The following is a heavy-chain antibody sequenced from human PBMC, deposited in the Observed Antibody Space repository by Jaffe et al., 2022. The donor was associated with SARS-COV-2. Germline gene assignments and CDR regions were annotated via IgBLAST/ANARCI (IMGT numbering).Heavy chain of an antibody. CDR2: ITGSGDNT. V-gene: IGHV3-23*04. J-gene: IGHJ6*03. D-gene: IGHD1-26*01. CDR3: VNHKWVSPYYYYYMGV. CDR1: GFTFSADA. Sequence: EEQLVESGGGLVQPGGSLRLSCAASGFTFSADAMSWVRQAPGKGLEWVSSITGSGDNTYHADSVTGRFTISRDNSKNTLYLQMNSLRAEDTALYYCVNHKWVSPYYYYYMGVWGRGTTVTVSS.